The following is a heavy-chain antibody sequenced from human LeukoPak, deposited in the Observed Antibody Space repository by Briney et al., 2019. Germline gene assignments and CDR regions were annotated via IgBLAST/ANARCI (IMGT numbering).Heavy chain of an antibody. CDR1: GVPFSNYY. CDR3: TRAVAGHPD. V-gene: IGHV4-34*01. J-gene: IGHJ4*02. CDR2: INHSGYT. D-gene: IGHD6-19*01. Sequence: SETLSLTCAVSGVPFSNYYWSWVRQSPGQGLEWIWEINHSGYTNYNPPLKRRVTMSIDTSKNQFSLILTCVTAADAGVYYCTRAVAGHPDWGEGTLVTVSS.